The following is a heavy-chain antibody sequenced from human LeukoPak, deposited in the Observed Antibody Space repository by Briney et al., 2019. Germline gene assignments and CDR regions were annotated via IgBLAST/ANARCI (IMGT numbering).Heavy chain of an antibody. D-gene: IGHD1-1*01. CDR2: IYYSGST. CDR3: ARRRGTNWFDP. Sequence: SETLSLTCTVSGGSISSYYWSWIRQPPGKGLEWIGYIYYSGSTNYNPSLKSRVTISVDTSKNQFSLKLSSVTAADTAVYYCARRRGTNWFDPWGQGTLVTVST. CDR1: GGSISSYY. V-gene: IGHV4-59*01. J-gene: IGHJ5*02.